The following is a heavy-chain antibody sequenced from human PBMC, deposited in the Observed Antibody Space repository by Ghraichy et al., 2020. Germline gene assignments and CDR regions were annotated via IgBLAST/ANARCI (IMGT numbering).Heavy chain of an antibody. CDR3: ARDLRGIVVVPAASFDP. J-gene: IGHJ5*02. CDR1: GYTFTSYG. Sequence: ASVKVSCKASGYTFTSYGISWVRQAPGQGLEWMGWISAYNGNTNYAQKLQGRVTMTTDTSTSTAYMELRSLRSDDTAVYYCARDLRGIVVVPAASFDPWGQGTLVTVSS. V-gene: IGHV1-18*04. D-gene: IGHD2-2*01. CDR2: ISAYNGNT.